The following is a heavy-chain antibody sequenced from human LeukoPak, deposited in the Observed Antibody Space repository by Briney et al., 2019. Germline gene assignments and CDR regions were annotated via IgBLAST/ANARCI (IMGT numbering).Heavy chain of an antibody. Sequence: GGSLRLSCAASGFTFSSYAMSWVRQAPGKGLGWVSAISGSGGSTYYADSVKGRFTISRDNSKNTLYLQMNSLRAEDTAVYYCAKDDAARIAVAGTGFDYWGQGTLVTVSS. CDR3: AKDDAARIAVAGTGFDY. V-gene: IGHV3-23*01. J-gene: IGHJ4*02. D-gene: IGHD6-19*01. CDR2: ISGSGGST. CDR1: GFTFSSYA.